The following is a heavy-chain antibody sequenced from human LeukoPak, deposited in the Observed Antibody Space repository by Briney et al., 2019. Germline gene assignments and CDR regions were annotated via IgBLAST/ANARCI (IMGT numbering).Heavy chain of an antibody. CDR2: INPSGGST. CDR3: ARSRNYYDSTGYVDY. Sequence: GGSLRLSCAASGYTFTSYYMHWVRQAPGQGLEWMGLINPSGGSTGYAQKFQGRVTMTRDTSTSTVYMELSSLRSEDTAVYYCARSRNYYDSTGYVDYWGQGTLVTVSS. D-gene: IGHD3-22*01. J-gene: IGHJ4*02. CDR1: GYTFTSYY. V-gene: IGHV1-46*01.